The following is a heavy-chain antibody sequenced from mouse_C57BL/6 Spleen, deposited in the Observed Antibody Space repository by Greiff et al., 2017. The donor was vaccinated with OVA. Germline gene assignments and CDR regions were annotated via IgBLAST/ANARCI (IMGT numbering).Heavy chain of an antibody. Sequence: EVQLQQSGPELVKPGASVKISCKASGYTFTDYYMNWVKQSHGKSLEWIGDINPNNGGTSYNQKFKGKATLTVDKSSRTAYMALRSLTSEDSAVYDCARAPATTSSAMDWYFDVWGTGTTVTVSS. V-gene: IGHV1-26*01. CDR2: INPNNGGT. CDR1: GYTFTDYY. CDR3: ARAPATTSSAMDWYFDV. J-gene: IGHJ1*03. D-gene: IGHD1-1*01.